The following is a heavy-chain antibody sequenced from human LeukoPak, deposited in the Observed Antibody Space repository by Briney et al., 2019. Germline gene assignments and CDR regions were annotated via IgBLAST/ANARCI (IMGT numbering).Heavy chain of an antibody. J-gene: IGHJ5*02. CDR2: ISYSGSNK. V-gene: IGHV3-30*04. CDR3: VRAYHPGGWFDP. Sequence: GGSLRLSCAASGFTFSRYAMHWVRQAPGKGLEWVAVISYSGSNKDYADSVKGRFTISRDNAKNSLYLQMNSLTAEDTAVYYCVRAYHPGGWFDPWGQGTLVTVSS. D-gene: IGHD2-21*01. CDR1: GFTFSRYA.